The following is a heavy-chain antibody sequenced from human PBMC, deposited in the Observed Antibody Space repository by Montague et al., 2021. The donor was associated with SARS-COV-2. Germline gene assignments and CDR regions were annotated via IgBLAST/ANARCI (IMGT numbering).Heavy chain of an antibody. CDR3: ISGREGNYNVMDV. CDR1: GDSVAEHRRR. Sequence: CAISGDSVAEHRRRSEEHRSELQSPPELVGRTLLEKKKYNDYAVALRGRVTINPDTSKNKLSLQLNSVTPEDTAIYYCISGREGNYNVMDVWGKGTTVTVSS. J-gene: IGHJ6*04. D-gene: IGHD1-1*01. V-gene: IGHV6-1*01. CDR2: TLLEKKKYN.